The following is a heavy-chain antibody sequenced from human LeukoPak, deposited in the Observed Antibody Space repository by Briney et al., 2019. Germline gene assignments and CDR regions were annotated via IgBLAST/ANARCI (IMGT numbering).Heavy chain of an antibody. D-gene: IGHD3-10*01. CDR3: AKDQYYYGSGSPDY. CDR1: GFTFSNYA. J-gene: IGHJ4*02. V-gene: IGHV3-23*01. CDR2: ISGSGVSI. Sequence: GGSLRLSCAASGFTFSNYAMSWVRQAPGKGLEWVSIISGSGVSIYYADPVKGRFTISRDNLKNTLFLQMSGLRAEDTALYYCAKDQYYYGSGSPDYWGQGTLVTVSS.